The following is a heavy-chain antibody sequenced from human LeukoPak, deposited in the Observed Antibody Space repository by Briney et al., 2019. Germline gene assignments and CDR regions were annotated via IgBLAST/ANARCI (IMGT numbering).Heavy chain of an antibody. J-gene: IGHJ6*02. CDR3: ARDQGYSSRGYYYYYGMDV. CDR1: GFTVSSNY. Sequence: SGGSLRLSCAASGFTVSSNYMSWVRQAPGKGLEWVSVIYSAGSTYYADSVKGRFTISRDNSKNTLYLQMNSLRAEDTAVYYCARDQGYSSRGYYYYYGMDVWGQGTTVTVSS. CDR2: IYSAGST. V-gene: IGHV3-66*01. D-gene: IGHD6-13*01.